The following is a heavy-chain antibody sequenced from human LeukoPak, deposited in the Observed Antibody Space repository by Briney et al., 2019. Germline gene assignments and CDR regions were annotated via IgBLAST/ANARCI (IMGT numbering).Heavy chain of an antibody. CDR1: GFTFSSYS. CDR3: ARGGGDDSSGYYFDY. D-gene: IGHD3-22*01. Sequence: GSLRLSCAVSGFTFSSYSMNWVRQAPGKGLEWVSVIYSGGSTYYADSVKGRFTISRDNSKNTLYLQMNSLRAEDTAVYYCARGGGDDSSGYYFDYWGQGTLVTVSS. J-gene: IGHJ4*02. CDR2: IYSGGST. V-gene: IGHV3-53*01.